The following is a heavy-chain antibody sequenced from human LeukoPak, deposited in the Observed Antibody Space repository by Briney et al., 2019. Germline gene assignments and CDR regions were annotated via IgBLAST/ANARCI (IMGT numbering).Heavy chain of an antibody. J-gene: IGHJ4*02. D-gene: IGHD4-17*01. Sequence: SETLSLTCAVYGGSFSGYYWSWIRQPPGKGLEWIGEINHSGSTNYNPSLKSRVTISVDTSKNQFSLKLSSVTAADTAAYYCARDLYGDWGGGDYWGQGTLVTVSS. CDR2: INHSGST. CDR3: ARDLYGDWGGGDY. V-gene: IGHV4-34*01. CDR1: GGSFSGYY.